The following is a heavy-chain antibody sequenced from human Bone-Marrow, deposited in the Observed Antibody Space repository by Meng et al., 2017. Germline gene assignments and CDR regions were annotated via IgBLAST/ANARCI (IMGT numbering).Heavy chain of an antibody. J-gene: IGHJ4*02. D-gene: IGHD4-11*01. Sequence: QVPPQQLGAGLLKPSETLSLTGVVSGGSFSDYYWSWIRQPPGKGLEWIGEINHSGSTNYNPSLESRATISVDTSQNNLSLRLSSVTAADSAVYYCARGPTTMAHDFDYWGQGTLVTVSS. V-gene: IGHV4-34*01. CDR1: GGSFSDYY. CDR2: INHSGST. CDR3: ARGPTTMAHDFDY.